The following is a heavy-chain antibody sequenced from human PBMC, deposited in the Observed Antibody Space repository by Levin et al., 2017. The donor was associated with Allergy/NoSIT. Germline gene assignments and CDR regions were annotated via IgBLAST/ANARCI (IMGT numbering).Heavy chain of an antibody. CDR1: GGSISSSSYY. CDR2: IYYSGST. V-gene: IGHV4-39*07. J-gene: IGHJ4*02. CDR3: ARAEVGISPFFDY. Sequence: SETLSLTCTVSGGSISSSSYYWGWIRQPPGKGLEWIGSIYYSGSTYYNPSLKSRVTISVDTSKNQFSLKLSSVTAADTAVYYCARAEVGISPFFDYWGQGTLVTVSS. D-gene: IGHD2-21*01.